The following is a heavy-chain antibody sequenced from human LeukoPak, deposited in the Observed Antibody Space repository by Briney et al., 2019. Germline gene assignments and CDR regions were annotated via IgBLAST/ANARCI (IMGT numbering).Heavy chain of an antibody. J-gene: IGHJ6*03. CDR1: GGSISSYY. CDR3: ARHDTTYTTYGYYYMDV. D-gene: IGHD2-2*02. Sequence: SETLSLNCTVSGGSISSYYWNWIRQPAGKGLEWIGRLYTSGGTYYNPSLKSRVTISVDTSKNQFSLKLSSVTAADTAVYYCARHDTTYTTYGYYYMDVWGKGTTVTVSS. V-gene: IGHV4-4*07. CDR2: LYTSGGT.